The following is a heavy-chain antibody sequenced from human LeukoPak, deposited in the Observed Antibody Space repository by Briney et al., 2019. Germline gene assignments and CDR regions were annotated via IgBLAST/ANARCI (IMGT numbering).Heavy chain of an antibody. J-gene: IGHJ4*01. CDR3: AKGIYSSGWSYFDY. V-gene: IGHV3-23*01. D-gene: IGHD6-19*01. CDR1: GFTFSNYA. Sequence: GGSLSLPCAASGFTFSNYAMSWVRQAPGKGLEYVSTLSGSGITTYYADSVKGRFTISRDNSKNTLYLQMNSLRAEDTAVYYCAKGIYSSGWSYFDYWGHGTLVTVSS. CDR2: LSGSGITT.